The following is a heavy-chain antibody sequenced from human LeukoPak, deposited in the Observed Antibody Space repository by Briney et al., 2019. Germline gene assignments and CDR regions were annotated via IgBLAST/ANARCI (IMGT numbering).Heavy chain of an antibody. D-gene: IGHD3-22*01. V-gene: IGHV3-64*01. CDR2: ISSNGDST. CDR1: GFTFSSYA. J-gene: IGHJ4*02. CDR3: ARVGDSSYFDY. Sequence: GGSLRLSCATSGFTFSSYAMHWVRQAPGKGLEYVSAISSNGDSTYYANSVMGRFTISRDNSKNTLYLQMGSLRVEDMAVYYCARVGDSSYFDYWGQGTLVTVSS.